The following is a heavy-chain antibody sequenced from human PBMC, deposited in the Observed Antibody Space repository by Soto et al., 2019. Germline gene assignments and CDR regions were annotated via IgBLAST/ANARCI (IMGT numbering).Heavy chain of an antibody. J-gene: IGHJ6*02. Sequence: QVQLVESGGGVVQPGRSLRLSCAASVFTFRTYGMHWVRQAPGKGLEWLAVISNTGINKYYADSVKGRFTISRDNSRDTLFLQMNSLRGEDTAIYYCAKVIRADSTSSNFYYYSGLDVWGQGTTVTVSS. CDR3: AKVIRADSTSSNFYYYSGLDV. V-gene: IGHV3-30*18. CDR2: ISNTGINK. D-gene: IGHD6-6*01. CDR1: VFTFRTYG.